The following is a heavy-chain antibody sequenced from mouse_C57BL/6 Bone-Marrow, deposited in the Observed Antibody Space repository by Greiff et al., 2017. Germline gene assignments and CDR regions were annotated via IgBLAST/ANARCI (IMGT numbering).Heavy chain of an antibody. CDR2: IDPSDSYT. CDR3: ARLSDYYGSRGYYFDY. J-gene: IGHJ2*01. V-gene: IGHV1-59*01. CDR1: GYTFNSYW. Sequence: VQLQQPGAELVRPGTSVKLSCKASGYTFNSYWMHWVKQRPGQGLEWIGVIDPSDSYTNYNQKFKGKATLTVDTSSSTAYMQLSRLTSEDSAVYYCARLSDYYGSRGYYFDYWGQGTTLTVSS. D-gene: IGHD1-1*01.